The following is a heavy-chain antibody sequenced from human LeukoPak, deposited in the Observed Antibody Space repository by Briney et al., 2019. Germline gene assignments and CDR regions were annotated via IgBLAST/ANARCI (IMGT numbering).Heavy chain of an antibody. CDR3: ARAPPVGATAPFDY. CDR2: IYYSGST. D-gene: IGHD1-26*01. Sequence: PSETLSLTCTVSGGSISSYYWSWTRQPPGKGLEWIGYIYYSGSTNYNPSLKSRVTISVDTSKNQFSLKLSSVTAADTAVYYCARAPPVGATAPFDYWGQGTLVTVSS. J-gene: IGHJ4*02. V-gene: IGHV4-59*01. CDR1: GGSISSYY.